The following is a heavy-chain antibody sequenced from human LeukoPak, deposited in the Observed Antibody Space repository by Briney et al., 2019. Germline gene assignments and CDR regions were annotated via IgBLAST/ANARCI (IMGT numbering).Heavy chain of an antibody. CDR3: AREATYYYDSSGYDGYYFDY. J-gene: IGHJ4*02. Sequence: PGGSLRLSCAASGFTFSSYAMHWVRQAPGKGLEWVAVISYDGSNKYYADSVKGRFTISRDNSKNTLYLQMNSLRAEDTAVYYCAREATYYYDSSGYDGYYFDYWGQGTLVTVSS. V-gene: IGHV3-30*04. CDR2: ISYDGSNK. D-gene: IGHD3-22*01. CDR1: GFTFSSYA.